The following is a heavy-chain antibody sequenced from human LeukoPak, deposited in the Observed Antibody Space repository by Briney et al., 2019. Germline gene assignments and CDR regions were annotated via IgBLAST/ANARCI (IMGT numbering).Heavy chain of an antibody. D-gene: IGHD3-10*01. CDR1: GYTFTSNY. CDR3: ARDGSIPFDP. CDR2: NNPSGGST. J-gene: IGHJ5*02. Sequence: ASVKVSCKASGYTFTSNYIHWVRQAPGQGLEWMGINNPSGGSTSYAQKFQGRVTMTRDTSTSTVYMELSSLRSEDTAVYYCARDGSIPFDPWGQGTLVTVSS. V-gene: IGHV1-46*01.